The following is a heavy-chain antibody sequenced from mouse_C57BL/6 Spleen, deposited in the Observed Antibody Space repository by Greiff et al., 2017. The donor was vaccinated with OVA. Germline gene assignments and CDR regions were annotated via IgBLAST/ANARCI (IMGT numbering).Heavy chain of an antibody. Sequence: EVQVVESGPELVKPGASVKISCKASGYSFTDYNMNWLKQSNGKSLEWIGVINPNYGTTSYNQKFKGKATLTVDQSSSTAYMQLNSLTSEDSAVYYCAMWLRNSYAMDYWGQGTSVTVSS. CDR1: GYSFTDYN. D-gene: IGHD2-2*01. V-gene: IGHV1-39*01. CDR3: AMWLRNSYAMDY. J-gene: IGHJ4*01. CDR2: INPNYGTT.